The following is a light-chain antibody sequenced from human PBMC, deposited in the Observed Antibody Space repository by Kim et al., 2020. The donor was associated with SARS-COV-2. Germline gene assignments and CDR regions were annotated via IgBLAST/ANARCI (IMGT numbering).Light chain of an antibody. Sequence: SYELTQPPSVSVSPGQTASITCSGDKLGDKYVSWYQQKSGQSPVLVMYQDIKRPSGIPERFSGSNSGNPATLTISETQTMDEADYYCQAWDSSTWVFGGG. CDR2: QDI. CDR1: KLGDKY. J-gene: IGLJ3*02. V-gene: IGLV3-1*01. CDR3: QAWDSSTWV.